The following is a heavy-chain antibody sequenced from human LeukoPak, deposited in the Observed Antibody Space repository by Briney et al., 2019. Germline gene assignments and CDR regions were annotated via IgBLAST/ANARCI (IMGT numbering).Heavy chain of an antibody. J-gene: IGHJ5*02. CDR3: ARDYGSGSYWFDP. Sequence: ASVKVSCKASGYTFTSYYMHWVRQAPGQGLEWMGIINPSGGSTSYAQKFQGRVTITTDESTSTAYMELSSLRSEDTAVYYCARDYGSGSYWFDPWGQGTLVTVSS. D-gene: IGHD3-10*01. CDR2: INPSGGST. CDR1: GYTFTSYY. V-gene: IGHV1-46*01.